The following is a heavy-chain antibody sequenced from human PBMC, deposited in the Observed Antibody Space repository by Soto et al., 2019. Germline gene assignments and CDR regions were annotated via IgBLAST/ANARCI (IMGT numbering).Heavy chain of an antibody. Sequence: EVQLVESGGGLVQPGGSLRLSCAASGFTFSSYSMNWVRQAPGKGLEWVSYISSSSSTIYYADSVKGRFTISRDNAKNSLYLQMNSLRAEDTAVYYCAKGGVGSTSNAFDIWGQGTMVTVSS. J-gene: IGHJ3*02. CDR2: ISSSSSTI. V-gene: IGHV3-48*01. D-gene: IGHD1-26*01. CDR3: AKGGVGSTSNAFDI. CDR1: GFTFSSYS.